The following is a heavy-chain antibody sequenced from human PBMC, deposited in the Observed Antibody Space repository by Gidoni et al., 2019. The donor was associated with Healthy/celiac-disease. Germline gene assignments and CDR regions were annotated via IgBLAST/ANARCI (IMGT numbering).Heavy chain of an antibody. CDR2: IYYSGST. CDR1: GGSISSGDYY. D-gene: IGHD3-22*01. V-gene: IGHV4-30-4*01. J-gene: IGHJ6*03. CDR3: ARTYYYDSSDYNYYYNYYMDV. Sequence: QVQLQESGPGLVKPSQTLSLTCTVSGGSISSGDYYWSWIRQPPGKGLEWIGYIYYSGSTFYNPSLKSRLTISVDTSKNQFSLKVTSVTAADTAVYYCARTYYYDSSDYNYYYNYYMDVWGKGTTVTVSS.